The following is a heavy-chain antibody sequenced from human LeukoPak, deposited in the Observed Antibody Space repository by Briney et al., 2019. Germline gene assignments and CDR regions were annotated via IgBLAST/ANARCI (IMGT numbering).Heavy chain of an antibody. V-gene: IGHV5-51*01. Sequence: GESLKISCRGSGYTFTTSWIGWVRQMPGKGLERVGIIYPGNSDTRYSPSFQGQVTISADKSITTAYLQWNSLKASDTAVYFCAARVSTILYWGQGTLVTVSS. J-gene: IGHJ4*02. CDR1: GYTFTTSW. D-gene: IGHD2-2*02. CDR3: AARVSTILY. CDR2: IYPGNSDT.